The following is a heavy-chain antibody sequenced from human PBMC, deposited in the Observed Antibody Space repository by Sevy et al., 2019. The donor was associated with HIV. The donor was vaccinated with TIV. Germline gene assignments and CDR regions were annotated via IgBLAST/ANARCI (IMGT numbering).Heavy chain of an antibody. CDR3: ARQGSSSADY. CDR2: INPRDSDT. J-gene: IGHJ4*02. V-gene: IGHV5-51*01. CDR1: GYNITSYW. D-gene: IGHD6-6*01. Sequence: GESLKISCKGSGYNITSYWIGWARQMPGKGLEWMGIINPRDSDTRDIPSFQGQVTISVDKSINTAYLQWSSLKASDTAMYYCARQGSSSADYWGQGTLVTVSS.